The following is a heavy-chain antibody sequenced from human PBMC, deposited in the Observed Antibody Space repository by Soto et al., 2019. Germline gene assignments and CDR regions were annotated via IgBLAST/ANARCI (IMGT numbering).Heavy chain of an antibody. CDR1: GYTFTSYY. CDR3: ARDVAREGWFDY. Sequence: ASVKVSCKASGYTFTSYYMHWVRQAPGQGLEWMGIINPSGGSTSYAQKFQGRVTMTSDTSTSTVYMELSSLRSEDTAVYYCARDVAREGWFDYWGQGTLVTVSS. V-gene: IGHV1-46*01. D-gene: IGHD6-19*01. J-gene: IGHJ4*02. CDR2: INPSGGST.